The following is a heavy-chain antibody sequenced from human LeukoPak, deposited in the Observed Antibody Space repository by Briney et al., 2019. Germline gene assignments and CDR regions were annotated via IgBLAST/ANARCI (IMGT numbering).Heavy chain of an antibody. CDR1: GFTFSRSW. CDR2: IKEDGSEK. J-gene: IGHJ4*02. Sequence: QSGGSLRLSCAASGFTFSRSWMHWVRQAPGKGLEWVASIKEDGSEKYYVDSVKGRFTISRDNAKNTLYLQMNSLRAEDTAVYYCARGLSGYASSLGYWGQGTLVTVSA. D-gene: IGHD6-6*01. V-gene: IGHV3-7*01. CDR3: ARGLSGYASSLGY.